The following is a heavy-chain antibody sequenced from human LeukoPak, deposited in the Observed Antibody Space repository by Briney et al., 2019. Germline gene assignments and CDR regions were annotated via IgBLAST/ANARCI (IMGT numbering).Heavy chain of an antibody. Sequence: GGSLRLSCAASGFTFDDYAMHWVRQAPGKGLEWVSGLSWNSGYIGYADSVKGRFTISRDNAKNSLYLQMNSLRAEDTALYYCAKGHYGSGSYPDYWGQGTLVTVSS. CDR3: AKGHYGSGSYPDY. J-gene: IGHJ4*02. CDR1: GFTFDDYA. CDR2: LSWNSGYI. D-gene: IGHD3-10*01. V-gene: IGHV3-9*01.